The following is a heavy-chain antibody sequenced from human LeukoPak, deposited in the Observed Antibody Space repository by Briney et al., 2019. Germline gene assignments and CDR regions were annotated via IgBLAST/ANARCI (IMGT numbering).Heavy chain of an antibody. V-gene: IGHV3-64D*09. CDR3: VRDDTYYYASGSPPA. CDR2: ITGNGGKT. D-gene: IGHD3-10*01. CDR1: GFTFSSYG. J-gene: IGHJ5*02. Sequence: GGSLRLSCSASGFTFSSYGMHWVRQAPGKGLESASTITGNGGKTYYADSLEGRFTISRDNSKNTLFLQMTSLRTEDTAVYYCVRDDTYYYASGSPPAWGQGTLVIVSS.